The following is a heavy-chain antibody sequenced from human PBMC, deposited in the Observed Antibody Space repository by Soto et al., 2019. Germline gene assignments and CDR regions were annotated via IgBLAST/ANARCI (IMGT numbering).Heavy chain of an antibody. J-gene: IGHJ2*01. CDR2: MSERSGPP. CDR1: GVNVKKFA. D-gene: IGHD4-17*01. V-gene: IGHV3-23*01. Sequence: HPXGSLRLSCAASGVNVKKFAVSWGRQAPGKGLEWVSGMSERSGPPLYADSVKGRFTISRDNSKSTLYLEMNNLRPEDTAVYYCAKDQDNTDYYWTFDLWGRGPPVTVSS. CDR3: AKDQDNTDYYWTFDL.